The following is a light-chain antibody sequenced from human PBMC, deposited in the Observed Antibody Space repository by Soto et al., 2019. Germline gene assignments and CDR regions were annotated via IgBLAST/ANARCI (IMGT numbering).Light chain of an antibody. Sequence: QSVLTQPPSASGTPGQRVTISCSGSGSNIGSNTVSWYQQLPGTAPKLLIYSNNRRPSGVPERFSGSNSGTSASLAISGLQSEDEADYYCAAWDDSLNGFYVFGTGTKLTVL. J-gene: IGLJ1*01. CDR2: SNN. CDR3: AAWDDSLNGFYV. V-gene: IGLV1-44*01. CDR1: GSNIGSNT.